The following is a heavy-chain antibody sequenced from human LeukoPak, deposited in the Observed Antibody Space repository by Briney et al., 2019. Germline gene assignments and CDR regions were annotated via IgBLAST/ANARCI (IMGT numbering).Heavy chain of an antibody. V-gene: IGHV3-23*01. CDR1: GFTVSSNY. Sequence: PGGSLRLSCAASGFTVSSNYLSWVRQAPGKGLEWVSAISGSGASTYHADFVKGRFTISKDKSKNTLFLQMKSLRVEDTAVYYCAKEGGIAAAGSGEYFDNWGQGTLVTVSS. CDR2: ISGSGAST. CDR3: AKEGGIAAAGSGEYFDN. J-gene: IGHJ4*02. D-gene: IGHD6-13*01.